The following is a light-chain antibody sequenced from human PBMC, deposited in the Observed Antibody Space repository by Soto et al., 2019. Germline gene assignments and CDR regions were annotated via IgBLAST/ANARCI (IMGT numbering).Light chain of an antibody. CDR3: SSYTSSSTLFYV. Sequence: QSVLTQPASVSGSPGQSITISRTGTSSDIGGYNYVSWYQHHPGKAPKLIIYDVSNRPSGVSNRFSGSKSGNTASLTISGLQAEDEADYYCSSYTSSSTLFYVFGTGTKVTVL. CDR1: SSDIGGYNY. V-gene: IGLV2-14*03. CDR2: DVS. J-gene: IGLJ1*01.